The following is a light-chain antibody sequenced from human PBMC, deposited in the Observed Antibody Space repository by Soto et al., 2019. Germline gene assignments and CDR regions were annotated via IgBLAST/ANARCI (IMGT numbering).Light chain of an antibody. V-gene: IGLV2-14*01. CDR1: SSDVGGYIY. Sequence: QSALTQPASVSGSPGQSITISCTGTSSDVGGYIYVSWYQQHPGKAPKLMIYDVTSRPSGVSYRFSGSKSGNTASLTISGLQAEDEADYYCSAYTVSRTYVFGTGTKVTVL. CDR3: SAYTVSRTYV. CDR2: DVT. J-gene: IGLJ1*01.